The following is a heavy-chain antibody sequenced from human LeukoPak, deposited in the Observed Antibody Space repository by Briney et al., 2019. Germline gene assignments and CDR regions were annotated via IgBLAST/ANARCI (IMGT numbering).Heavy chain of an antibody. CDR2: IYYSVST. CDR1: GGSISSYY. Sequence: SETLSLTCTLSGGSISSYYCSWIRQPPGKGLEWIGYIYYSVSTNYNPSLKSRVTISVDTSKNQFSLKLSSVTAADTAVYYCARGKPYYYYYYMDVWGKGTTVTVSS. J-gene: IGHJ6*03. V-gene: IGHV4-59*01. CDR3: ARGKPYYYYYYMDV.